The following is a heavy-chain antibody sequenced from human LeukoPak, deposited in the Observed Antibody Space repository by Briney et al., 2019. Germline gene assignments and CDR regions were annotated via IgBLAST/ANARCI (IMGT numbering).Heavy chain of an antibody. CDR3: AREAYCGDDCYSGFDY. Sequence: PSETLSLTCTVSGGSIRSYHWSWIRQPPGKRLEWIGYIYDSGSTNYNPSLKSRVTISIDTSKNQFSLKLSSVTAADTAVYYCAREAYCGDDCYSGFDYWGQGTLVTVSS. V-gene: IGHV4-59*01. J-gene: IGHJ4*02. CDR1: GGSIRSYH. CDR2: IYDSGST. D-gene: IGHD2-21*02.